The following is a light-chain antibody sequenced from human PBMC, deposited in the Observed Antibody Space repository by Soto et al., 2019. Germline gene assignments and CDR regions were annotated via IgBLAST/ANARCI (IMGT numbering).Light chain of an antibody. CDR3: QQYNSYSQS. CDR2: KAS. J-gene: IGKJ1*01. V-gene: IGKV1-5*03. Sequence: IQMTQSPSTLSASVGVSVSVSCHASQTNSNWLAWYQQQPGKAPKLLIYKASTLESVVPSRVSGIGAGTEVTLTISSLQPEDCATYLCQQYNSYSQSFGQGTKVDIK. CDR1: QTNSNW.